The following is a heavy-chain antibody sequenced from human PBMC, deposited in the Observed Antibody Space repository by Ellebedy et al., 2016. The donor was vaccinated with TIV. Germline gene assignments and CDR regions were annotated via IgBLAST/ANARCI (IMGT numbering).Heavy chain of an antibody. CDR2: ISSGSGGST. V-gene: IGHV3-23*01. J-gene: IGHJ5*02. D-gene: IGHD2-21*02. CDR1: GFIFSSYA. CDR3: GRDGVTGNGRWDWLDP. Sequence: GESLKISCAASGFIFSSYAMSWVRQAPGKGLEWVSAISSGSGGSTFYADSVKGRFTISRDNSRNTLYLQMNSLRAEDSAIYYCGRDGVTGNGRWDWLDPWGQGTLVTVSS.